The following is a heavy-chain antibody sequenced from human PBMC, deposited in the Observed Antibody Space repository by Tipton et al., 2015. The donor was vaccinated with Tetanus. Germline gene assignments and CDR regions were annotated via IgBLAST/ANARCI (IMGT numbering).Heavy chain of an antibody. CDR2: INHSGST. CDR1: GGSISTYY. J-gene: IGHJ3*02. D-gene: IGHD3-22*01. CDR3: ARLSSSANDAHAFDI. V-gene: IGHV4-34*01. Sequence: TLSLTCTVSGGSISTYYWSWIRQPPGKGLEWIGEINHSGSTNYNPSLGSRVTMSVDTSKIQFSLKVSSVTAADTAVYYCARLSSSANDAHAFDIWGQGTMVTVSS.